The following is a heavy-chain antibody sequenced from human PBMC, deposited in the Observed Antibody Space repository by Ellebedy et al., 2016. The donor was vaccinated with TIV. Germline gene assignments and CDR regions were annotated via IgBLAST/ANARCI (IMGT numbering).Heavy chain of an antibody. CDR1: GFIFSSFV. Sequence: GESLKISCAASGFIFSSFVMHWVRQAPGTGLEWVAVISYDGSNTYYADSVKGRFTISRDNSKNTLDLQMNSRRAEDTAVYFCAKSDGDSAMLIWAFDIWGQGTMVTVSS. V-gene: IGHV3-30*18. CDR3: AKSDGDSAMLIWAFDI. J-gene: IGHJ3*02. CDR2: ISYDGSNT. D-gene: IGHD5-18*01.